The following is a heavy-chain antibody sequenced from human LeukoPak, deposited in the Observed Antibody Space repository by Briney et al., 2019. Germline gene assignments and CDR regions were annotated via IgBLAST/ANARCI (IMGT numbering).Heavy chain of an antibody. CDR1: GFIFSTYT. CDR2: VSHDGNNM. CDR3: ARENYGDYYIDY. Sequence: GGSLRLSCAASGFIFSTYTMFWVRQAPGKGLEWVAVVSHDGNNMHYADSVKGRFAISRDNSRNTLYLQMSRLRVEDTAVYSCARENYGDYYIDYWGQGTLVAVSS. J-gene: IGHJ4*02. V-gene: IGHV3-30*09. D-gene: IGHD4-17*01.